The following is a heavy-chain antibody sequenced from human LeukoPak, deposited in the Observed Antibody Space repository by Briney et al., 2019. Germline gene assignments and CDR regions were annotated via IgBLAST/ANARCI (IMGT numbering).Heavy chain of an antibody. CDR3: ARDDSSVYDAFDI. Sequence: GGSLRLSCAASGFTFSDSAVHWARQASGKGLEWVGRIRSKANSYATAYAASVKGRFTISRDNSKNTLYLQMNSLRAEDTAVYYCARDDSSVYDAFDIWGQGTMVTVSS. J-gene: IGHJ3*02. V-gene: IGHV3-73*01. CDR2: IRSKANSYAT. CDR1: GFTFSDSA. D-gene: IGHD3-22*01.